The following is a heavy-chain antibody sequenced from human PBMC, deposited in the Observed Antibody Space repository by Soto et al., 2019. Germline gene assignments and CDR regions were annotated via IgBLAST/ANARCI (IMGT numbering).Heavy chain of an antibody. CDR2: ISWNSGSI. CDR3: AKDMGCSSTSCHYCFDY. V-gene: IGHV3-9*01. CDR1: GFTFDDYA. D-gene: IGHD2-2*01. J-gene: IGHJ4*02. Sequence: VQLVESGGGLVQPGRSLRLSCAASGFTFDDYAMHWVRQAPGKGLEWVSGISWNSGSIGYADSVKGRFTISRDNAKNSLYLQMNSLRAEDTALYYCAKDMGCSSTSCHYCFDYWGQGTLVTVSS.